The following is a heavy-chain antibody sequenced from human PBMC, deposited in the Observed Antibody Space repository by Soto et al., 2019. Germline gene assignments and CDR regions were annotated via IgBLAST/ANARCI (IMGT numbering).Heavy chain of an antibody. Sequence: GGSLRLSCAASGFTFSSYSMNWVRQAPGKGLEWVSSISSSSSYIYYADSVKGRFTISRDNAKNSLYLQMNSLRAEDTAVYYCARDPSLIVYSSGWYYFDYWGQGTLVTVSS. V-gene: IGHV3-21*01. CDR1: GFTFSSYS. J-gene: IGHJ4*02. CDR2: ISSSSSYI. D-gene: IGHD6-19*01. CDR3: ARDPSLIVYSSGWYYFDY.